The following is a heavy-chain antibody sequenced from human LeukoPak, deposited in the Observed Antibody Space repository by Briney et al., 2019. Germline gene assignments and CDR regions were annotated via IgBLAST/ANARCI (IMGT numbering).Heavy chain of an antibody. J-gene: IGHJ4*02. CDR3: AISVYSGGSDY. V-gene: IGHV3-11*06. D-gene: IGHD1-26*01. Sequence: GGSLRLSCAASGFTFSDYYMSWIRQAPGKGLEWVSYISSSSSYTNYADSVKGRFSVSRDNSKNTLFLQMNSLRAEDTAVYYCAISVYSGGSDYWGQGTLVSVSS. CDR2: ISSSSSYT. CDR1: GFTFSDYY.